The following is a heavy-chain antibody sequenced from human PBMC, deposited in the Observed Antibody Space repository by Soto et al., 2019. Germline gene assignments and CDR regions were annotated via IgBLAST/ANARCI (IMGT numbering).Heavy chain of an antibody. CDR2: IYYIGST. Sequence: SETLSLTCNVSGGSTRSLTYFWGWIRQPPGKALEWIGSIYYIGSTYHNPSLKRRLTISVDTSKNQFSLRLSSVTAADTAVYYCARQRGYCSGGSCYRYWYFDLWGRGTLVTVSS. V-gene: IGHV4-39*01. CDR1: GGSTRSLTYF. J-gene: IGHJ2*01. CDR3: ARQRGYCSGGSCYRYWYFDL. D-gene: IGHD2-15*01.